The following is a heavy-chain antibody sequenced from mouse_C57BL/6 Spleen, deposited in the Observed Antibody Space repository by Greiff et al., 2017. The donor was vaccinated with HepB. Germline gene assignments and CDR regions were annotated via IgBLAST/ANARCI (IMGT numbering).Heavy chain of an antibody. Sequence: QVQLKQSGAELARPGASVKMSCKASGYTFTSYTMHWVKQRPGQGLEWIGYINPSSGYTKYNQKFKDKATLTADKSSSTAYMQLSSLTSEDSAVYYCARGGSAYYSNFAMDYWGQGTSVTVSS. CDR1: GYTFTSYT. J-gene: IGHJ4*01. CDR3: ARGGSAYYSNFAMDY. V-gene: IGHV1-4*01. CDR2: INPSSGYT. D-gene: IGHD2-5*01.